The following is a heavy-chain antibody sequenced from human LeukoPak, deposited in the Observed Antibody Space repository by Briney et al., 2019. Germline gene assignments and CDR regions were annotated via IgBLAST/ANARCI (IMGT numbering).Heavy chain of an antibody. Sequence: GGSLRLSCAASGFTFSTYAMSWVRQAPGKGLEWVSAISGSSGYTYYADSVKGRFTISRDNSKNTLYLEMNSLRAEDTAVYYCAKEVYYYGSGSYYSANYIDYWGQGTLVTVSS. CDR2: ISGSSGYT. CDR1: GFTFSTYA. V-gene: IGHV3-23*01. D-gene: IGHD3-10*01. CDR3: AKEVYYYGSGSYYSANYIDY. J-gene: IGHJ4*02.